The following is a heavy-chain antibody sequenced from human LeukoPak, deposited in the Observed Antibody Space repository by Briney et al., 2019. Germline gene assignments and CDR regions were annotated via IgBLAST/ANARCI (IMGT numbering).Heavy chain of an antibody. D-gene: IGHD3-10*01. CDR3: ARRVRRGVSHPPHYYYYYAMDV. V-gene: IGHV1-69*01. Sequence: SVKVSCKSSGGAFSSYAISWVRQAPGQGLEWMGGIIPMFRTANYAQKFQGRVTITADESTSTAYMELSSLRSEDTAVYYCARRVRRGVSHPPHYYYYYAMDVWGKGTTITVPA. CDR2: IIPMFRTA. CDR1: GGAFSSYA. J-gene: IGHJ6*04.